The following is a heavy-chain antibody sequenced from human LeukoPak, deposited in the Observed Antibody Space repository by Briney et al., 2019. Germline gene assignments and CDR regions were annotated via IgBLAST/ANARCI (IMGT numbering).Heavy chain of an antibody. Sequence: ASETLSLTCGVSGGSISGTNWWSWIRQHPGKGLEWIGYIYYSGSTYYNSSLKSRVTISVDTSKNQFSLKLSSVTAADTAVYYCARCHYGSGTYAHGFDIWGQGTMVTVSS. V-gene: IGHV4-31*11. CDR3: ARCHYGSGTYAHGFDI. J-gene: IGHJ3*02. D-gene: IGHD3-10*01. CDR2: IYYSGST. CDR1: GGSISGTNW.